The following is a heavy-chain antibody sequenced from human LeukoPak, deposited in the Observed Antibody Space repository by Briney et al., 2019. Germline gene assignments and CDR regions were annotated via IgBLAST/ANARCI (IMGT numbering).Heavy chain of an antibody. CDR3: VQDPKRFLAWPDAFDI. D-gene: IGHD3-3*01. J-gene: IGHJ3*02. V-gene: IGHV3-9*01. CDR1: GFIVDDYG. CDR2: ITCNSGSI. Sequence: SLRLSCEGSGFIVDDYGMQWVRHAAGKGLEWVSSITCNSGSIDYSDSVKGRFTISRDNAKNSLYLQMNSLMPEDTALYYCVQDPKRFLAWPDAFDIWGPGTMVTVSS.